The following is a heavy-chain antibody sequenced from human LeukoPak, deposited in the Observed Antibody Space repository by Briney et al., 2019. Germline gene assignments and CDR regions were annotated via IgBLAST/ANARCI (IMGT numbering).Heavy chain of an antibody. CDR2: ISYDGSNK. Sequence: GRSLRLSCAASGFTFSSYAMHWVRQAPGKGLEWVAVISYDGSNKYYADSVKGRFTISRDNFKNTLYLQMNSLRAEDTAVYYCARAGSIIAAAGDYFDYWGQGTLVTVSS. J-gene: IGHJ4*02. CDR3: ARAGSIIAAAGDYFDY. V-gene: IGHV3-30*04. D-gene: IGHD6-13*01. CDR1: GFTFSSYA.